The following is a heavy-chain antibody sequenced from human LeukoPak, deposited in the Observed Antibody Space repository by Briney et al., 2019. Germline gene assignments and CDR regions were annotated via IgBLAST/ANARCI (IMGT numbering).Heavy chain of an antibody. D-gene: IGHD5-12*01. Sequence: GGSLRLSCADSGFTVSSNYMSWVRQAPGKGLEWVSVIHSDGITYYADSVKGRFTISRDNSINTLYLQMSNLRAEDTALYYCASTSIIRGYDHDQYYWGQGTLVTVSS. V-gene: IGHV3-53*01. CDR2: IHSDGIT. CDR3: ASTSIIRGYDHDQYY. CDR1: GFTVSSNY. J-gene: IGHJ4*02.